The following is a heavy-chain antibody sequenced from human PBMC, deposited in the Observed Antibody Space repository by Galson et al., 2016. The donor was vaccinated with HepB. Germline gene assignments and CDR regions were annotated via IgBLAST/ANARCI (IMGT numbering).Heavy chain of an antibody. CDR2: ISWNSGSI. CDR1: GFTFDNYA. Sequence: SLRLSCAASGFTFDNYAMHWARQAPGKGLEWVSGISWNSGSIGHADSVKGRFTTSRDNAKNSLYLQMNSLRADDTALYYCAARLGEALHYWGQGTLVTVSS. J-gene: IGHJ4*02. CDR3: AARLGEALHY. V-gene: IGHV3-9*01. D-gene: IGHD3-16*01.